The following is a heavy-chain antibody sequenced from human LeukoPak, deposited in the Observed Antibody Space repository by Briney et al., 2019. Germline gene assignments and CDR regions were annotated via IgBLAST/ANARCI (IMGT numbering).Heavy chain of an antibody. J-gene: IGHJ6*03. D-gene: IGHD6-13*01. CDR2: IRYDGSNK. CDR3: AQDAGLADPDYYYYIDV. V-gene: IGHV3-30*02. CDR1: GFTFSIHG. Sequence: GGSLRLSCAASGFTFSIHGMHWVRQAPGKGLEWVAFIRYDGSNKNYADSVKGRLTVSRDNSKNTVYLQMNTLRTEDTAVYYCAQDAGLADPDYYYYIDVWGKGTTVTVSS.